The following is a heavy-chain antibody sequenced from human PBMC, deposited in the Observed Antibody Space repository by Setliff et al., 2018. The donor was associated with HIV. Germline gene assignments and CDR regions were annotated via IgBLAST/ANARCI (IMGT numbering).Heavy chain of an antibody. Sequence: PGGSLRLSCAASGFTFSDYYMSWIRQAPGKGLEWVSYISSSGSTIYYSDTVKGRFTISREKSKSTLYLQMNSLRAEDTAVYYCAKKTAAYTSGSWLHYWGQGTLVTVSS. D-gene: IGHD3-10*01. V-gene: IGHV3-11*01. CDR2: ISSSGSTI. CDR1: GFTFSDYY. CDR3: AKKTAAYTSGSWLHY. J-gene: IGHJ4*02.